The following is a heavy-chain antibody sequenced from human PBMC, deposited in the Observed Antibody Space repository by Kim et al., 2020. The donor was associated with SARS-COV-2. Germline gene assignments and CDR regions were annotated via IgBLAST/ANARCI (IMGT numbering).Heavy chain of an antibody. Sequence: SETLSLTCTVSGGSISSYYWSWIRQPPVKGLEWIGYIYYSGSTNYNPSLKSRVTISVDTSKNQFSLKLSSVTAADTAVYYCARTLKSLTAAGMYNWFDPWGQGTLVTVSS. CDR1: GGSISSYY. D-gene: IGHD6-13*01. J-gene: IGHJ5*02. V-gene: IGHV4-59*01. CDR3: ARTLKSLTAAGMYNWFDP. CDR2: IYYSGST.